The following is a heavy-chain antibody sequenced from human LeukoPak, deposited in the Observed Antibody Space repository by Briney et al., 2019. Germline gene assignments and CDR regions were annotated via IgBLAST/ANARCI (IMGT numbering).Heavy chain of an antibody. CDR2: IKQDGSEK. CDR3: ARDIDY. CDR1: GFTFSNYW. Sequence: GGSLRLSCAASGFTFSNYWMSWVRQAPGKGLEWVANIKQDGSEKYYVDSVKGRFTISRDNAKNSLYLQMNGLSAEDTAVYYCARDIDYWGQGTLVTVSS. J-gene: IGHJ4*02. V-gene: IGHV3-7*05.